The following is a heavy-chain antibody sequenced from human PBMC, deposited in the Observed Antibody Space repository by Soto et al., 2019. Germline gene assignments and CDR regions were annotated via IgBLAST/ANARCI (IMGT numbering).Heavy chain of an antibody. CDR1: GGSFSGDS. CDR3: ASDKITGLFDY. J-gene: IGHJ4*02. D-gene: IGHD2-8*02. Sequence: ETLSLTCAVYGGSFSGDSWTWIRQPPGTGLEWVGEINHSGSTNYNPSLKSRVTISVDTSKNQFSLKLTSVTAADTAVYYCASDKITGLFDYWGQGTLVTVSS. V-gene: IGHV4-34*01. CDR2: INHSGST.